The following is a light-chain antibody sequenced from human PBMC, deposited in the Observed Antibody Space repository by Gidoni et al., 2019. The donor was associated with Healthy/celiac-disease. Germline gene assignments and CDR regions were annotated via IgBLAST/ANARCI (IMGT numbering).Light chain of an antibody. CDR2: AAS. Sequence: DIQLTQSPSFLSASVGDRVTITCRASQGISSYLALYQQKPGKAPKLLIYAASTLQSGVPSRFSGSGSGTEFTLTISSLQPEDFATYYCQQLNSYPLAFGQGTKVEIK. CDR3: QQLNSYPLA. CDR1: QGISSY. J-gene: IGKJ1*01. V-gene: IGKV1-9*01.